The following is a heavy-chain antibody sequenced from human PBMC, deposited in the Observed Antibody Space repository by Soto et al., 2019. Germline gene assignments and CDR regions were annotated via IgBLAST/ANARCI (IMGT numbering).Heavy chain of an antibody. D-gene: IGHD1-1*01. J-gene: IGHJ6*02. V-gene: IGHV3-30-3*01. CDR1: GFPFTSYA. CDR3: AIEHDALDV. Sequence: QVQLVESGGGVVQPGRSLTLSCAASGFPFTSYAIHWFRQAPGKGLEWVAGISHDGGIKHYADSVKGRFTISRDNSKNTLYLHMNSLRDEDTAVYHCAIEHDALDVWGEGTTVTVA. CDR2: ISHDGGIK.